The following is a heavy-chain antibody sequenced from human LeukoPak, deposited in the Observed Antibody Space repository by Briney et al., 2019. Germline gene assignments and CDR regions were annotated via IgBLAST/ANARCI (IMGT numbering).Heavy chain of an antibody. Sequence: SETLSLTCTVSGGSISSYYWSWIRQPPGKGLEWIGYIYYSGSPNYNPSLKSPVTISVDTSKNQFSLKLSSVTAADTAVYYCARRLSFNWRSGTLYGNYGLDVWGQGTTVTV. CDR2: IYYSGSP. D-gene: IGHD3-10*01. CDR3: ARRLSFNWRSGTLYGNYGLDV. CDR1: GGSISSYY. J-gene: IGHJ6*02. V-gene: IGHV4-59*08.